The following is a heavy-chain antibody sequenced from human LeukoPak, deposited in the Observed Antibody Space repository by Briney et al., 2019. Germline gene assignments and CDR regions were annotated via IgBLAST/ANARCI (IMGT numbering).Heavy chain of an antibody. CDR3: ARHRSYYDILTGYSPIDY. V-gene: IGHV5-51*01. Sequence: RGESLKISCKGSGYSFTSYWIGWVRQMPGKGLEWMGIIYPGDSDTRYSPSFQGQVTISADKSISTAYLQWSSLKASDTAMYYCARHRSYYDILTGYSPIDYWGQGTLVTVSS. J-gene: IGHJ4*02. D-gene: IGHD3-9*01. CDR2: IYPGDSDT. CDR1: GYSFTSYW.